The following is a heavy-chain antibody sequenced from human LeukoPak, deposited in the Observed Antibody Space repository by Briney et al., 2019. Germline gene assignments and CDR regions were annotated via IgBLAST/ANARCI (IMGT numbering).Heavy chain of an antibody. V-gene: IGHV5-51*01. CDR1: GDTFTNFW. CDR3: ARAVGFEDGLSRVYWFDP. Sequence: GESLKIPCQVSGDTFTNFWIGWVRHMPGKGLEWVAIINPGESQIRYSPSLQGQVTISADKSTTTVYLQWTSLRASDTAMYYCARAVGFEDGLSRVYWFDPWGQGTLVTVSS. J-gene: IGHJ5*02. D-gene: IGHD2/OR15-2a*01. CDR2: INPGESQI.